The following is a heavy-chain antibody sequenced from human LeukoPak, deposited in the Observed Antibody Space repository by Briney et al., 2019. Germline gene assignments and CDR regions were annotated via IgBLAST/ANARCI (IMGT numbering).Heavy chain of an antibody. J-gene: IGHJ3*02. V-gene: IGHV5-51*01. D-gene: IGHD2-2*02. CDR3: ASSFIVVVPAAISPDAFDI. CDR1: GYSFTSYW. Sequence: GESLKISCKGSGYSFTSYWIGWVRQMPGKGLEWMGIIYPGDSDTRYSPSFQGQVTISADKSISTAYLQWSSLKASDTAMYYCASSFIVVVPAAISPDAFDIWGQGTMVTVSX. CDR2: IYPGDSDT.